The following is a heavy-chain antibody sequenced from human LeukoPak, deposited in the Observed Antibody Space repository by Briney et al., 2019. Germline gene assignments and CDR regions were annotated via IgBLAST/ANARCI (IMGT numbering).Heavy chain of an antibody. V-gene: IGHV1-46*01. Sequence: ASVKVSCKASGYTFTSYYMHWVRQAPGQGLEWMGIINPSGGSTSYAQKFQGRVTMTRDMSTSTVYMELSSLRSEDTAVYYCVRSFGNYYDSSGYHSRTKYFDYWGQGTLVTVSS. D-gene: IGHD3-22*01. CDR3: VRSFGNYYDSSGYHSRTKYFDY. CDR2: INPSGGST. J-gene: IGHJ4*02. CDR1: GYTFTSYY.